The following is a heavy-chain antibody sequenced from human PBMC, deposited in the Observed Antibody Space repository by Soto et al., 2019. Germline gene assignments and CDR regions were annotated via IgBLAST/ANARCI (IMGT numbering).Heavy chain of an antibody. CDR1: GGSISSYY. CDR2: MYYSGST. D-gene: IGHD7-27*01. Sequence: SETLSLTCTVSGGSISSYYWSWIRQPPGKGLEWIGYMYYSGSTNYNPSLKSRVTISIDTSRNQVSLKLTSLTAADTAIYYCARANWYSEYWGQGTLVTVSS. J-gene: IGHJ4*02. CDR3: ARANWYSEY. V-gene: IGHV4-59*01.